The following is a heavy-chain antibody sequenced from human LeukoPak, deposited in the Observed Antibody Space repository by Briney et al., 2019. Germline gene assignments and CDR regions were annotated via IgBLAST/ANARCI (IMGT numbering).Heavy chain of an antibody. CDR3: AGGVIVWGSDNPNDNWFDP. D-gene: IGHD3-16*01. Sequence: ASVKVSCKASGYTFTSYGISWVRQAPGQGLEWMGWISAYNGNTNYAQKLQGRVTMTTDTSTSTAYMELRSLRSDDTAVYYCAGGVIVWGSDNPNDNWFDPWGQGTLVTVSS. V-gene: IGHV1-18*01. J-gene: IGHJ5*02. CDR2: ISAYNGNT. CDR1: GYTFTSYG.